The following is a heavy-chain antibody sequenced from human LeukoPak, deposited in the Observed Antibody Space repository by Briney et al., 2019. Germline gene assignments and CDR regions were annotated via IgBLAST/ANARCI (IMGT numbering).Heavy chain of an antibody. D-gene: IGHD3-9*01. CDR1: GFTFSNYA. Sequence: GGSLKLSCAASGFTFSNYAMSWVRQAPGKGLEWVSAITGSGGNTYYADSVKGRFTISRDNSKNTVFLQMNSLRAEDTAVYYCAKWGDYDVLTGYYVSDYWGQGTLVTVSS. CDR3: AKWGDYDVLTGYYVSDY. V-gene: IGHV3-23*01. J-gene: IGHJ4*02. CDR2: ITGSGGNT.